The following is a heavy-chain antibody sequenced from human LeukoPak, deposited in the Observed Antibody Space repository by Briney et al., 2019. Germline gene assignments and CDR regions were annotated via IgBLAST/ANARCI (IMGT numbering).Heavy chain of an antibody. J-gene: IGHJ6*02. D-gene: IGHD3-3*01. CDR1: GYTFTSYG. CDR2: ISAYNGNT. V-gene: IGHV1-18*01. CDR3: ARDIRDGVDFWSGHPMDYYYGMDV. Sequence: ASVEVSCKASGYTFTSYGISWVRQAPGQGLEWMGWISAYNGNTNYAQKLQGRVTMTTDTSTSTAYMELRSLRSDDTAVYYCARDIRDGVDFWSGHPMDYYYGMDVWGQGTTVTVSS.